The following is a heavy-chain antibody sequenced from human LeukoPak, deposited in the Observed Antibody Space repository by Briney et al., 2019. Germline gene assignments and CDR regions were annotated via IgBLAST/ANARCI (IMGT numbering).Heavy chain of an antibody. CDR3: AREETEFVPTPPPWMREAVAPRGYYYYYGMDV. D-gene: IGHD6-19*01. Sequence: SQTLSLTCAISGDSVSSNSAAWNWIRQSPSRGLEWLGRTYYRSKWYNDYAVSVKSRITINPDTSKNQFSLQLNSVTPEGTAVYYCAREETEFVPTPPPWMREAVAPRGYYYYYGMDVWGQGTTVTVSS. CDR1: GDSVSSNSAA. V-gene: IGHV6-1*01. CDR2: TYYRSKWYN. J-gene: IGHJ6*02.